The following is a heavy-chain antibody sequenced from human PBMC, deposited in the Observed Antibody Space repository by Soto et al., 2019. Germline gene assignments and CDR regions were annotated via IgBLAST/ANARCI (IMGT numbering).Heavy chain of an antibody. D-gene: IGHD6-13*01. V-gene: IGHV1-8*01. CDR2: MNHNSGNT. Sequence: QVQLLQSGAEVKKPGASVQGSCKASGYTFTRYDINWVRQATGQGLEWMGWMNHNSGNTGYAQKFQGRVTMTRNTSISTAYMELSSLRSEDTAVYYCARGPGSWYYYYMDVWGKGTTVTVSS. CDR3: ARGPGSWYYYYMDV. CDR1: GYTFTRYD. J-gene: IGHJ6*03.